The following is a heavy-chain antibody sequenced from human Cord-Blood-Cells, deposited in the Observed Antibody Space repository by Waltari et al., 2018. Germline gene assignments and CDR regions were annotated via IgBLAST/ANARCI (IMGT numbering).Heavy chain of an antibody. CDR2: IYYSGST. CDR1: GGSISSYY. D-gene: IGHD2-21*01. CDR3: ARSRWGSEDWFDP. Sequence: QVQLQESGPGLVKPSETLSLTCTVSGGSISSYYWSWIRQPPGKGLEWIGYIYYSGSTNYNPSRKSRVTISVDTSKNQFSLKLSSVTAADTAVYYCARSRWGSEDWFDPWGQGTLVTVSS. J-gene: IGHJ5*02. V-gene: IGHV4-59*01.